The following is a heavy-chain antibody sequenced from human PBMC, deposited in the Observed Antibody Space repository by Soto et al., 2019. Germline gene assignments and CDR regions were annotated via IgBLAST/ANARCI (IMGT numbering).Heavy chain of an antibody. CDR1: GFNFRNFA. J-gene: IGHJ4*02. CDR2: ISGSSGST. CDR3: AKDKIYSYGNFDY. Sequence: GGCLRRSFEAFGFNFRNFAVSWIRQAPGQGLEWVSSISGSSGSTHYADSVKGRFTISRDNSKNTLYLQMNSLRAEDTAVYFCAKDKIYSYGNFDYWGQGTLVTVSS. V-gene: IGHV3-23*01. D-gene: IGHD5-18*01.